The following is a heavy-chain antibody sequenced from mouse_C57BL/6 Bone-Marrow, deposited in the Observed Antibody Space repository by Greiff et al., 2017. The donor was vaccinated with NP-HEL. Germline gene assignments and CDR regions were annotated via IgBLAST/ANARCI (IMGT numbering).Heavy chain of an antibody. CDR1: GYTFTSYW. D-gene: IGHD2-1*01. Sequence: QVQLQQPGAELVRPGTSVKLSCKASGYTFTSYWMHWVKQRPGQGLEWIGVIDPSDSYTNYNQKFKGKATLTVDTSSSTAYMQLSSLTSEDSAVYYCARSPPYGNYLYYYAMDYWGQGTSVTVSS. J-gene: IGHJ4*01. V-gene: IGHV1-59*01. CDR3: ARSPPYGNYLYYYAMDY. CDR2: IDPSDSYT.